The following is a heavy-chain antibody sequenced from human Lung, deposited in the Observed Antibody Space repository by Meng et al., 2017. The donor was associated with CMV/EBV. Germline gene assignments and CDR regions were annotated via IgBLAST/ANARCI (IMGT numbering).Heavy chain of an antibody. V-gene: IGHV4-38-2*02. Sequence: LXXTVSGYSISSGYYWGCSRQPPGKGLEWIGSIYDSGSTYYNPSLKSRVTISVDTSKNQFSLKLSSVTAADTAVYYCAREGGLVLRFLEWFPNNDACDIWGQGTXVTVSS. D-gene: IGHD3-3*01. CDR1: GYSISSGYY. CDR2: IYDSGST. CDR3: AREGGLVLRFLEWFPNNDACDI. J-gene: IGHJ3*02.